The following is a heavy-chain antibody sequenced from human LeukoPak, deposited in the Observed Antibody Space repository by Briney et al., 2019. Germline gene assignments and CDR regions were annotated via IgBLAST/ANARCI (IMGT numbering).Heavy chain of an antibody. CDR1: GFTFDDYG. D-gene: IGHD3-3*01. CDR2: INWNGGST. Sequence: GGSLRLSCAASGFTFDDYGMNWVRQAPGKWLEWVSGINWNGGSTGYADSVKGRFTISRDNAKNSLYLQMNSLRAEDTALYYCASTIFRGFDPWGQGTLVTVSS. J-gene: IGHJ5*02. V-gene: IGHV3-20*04. CDR3: ASTIFRGFDP.